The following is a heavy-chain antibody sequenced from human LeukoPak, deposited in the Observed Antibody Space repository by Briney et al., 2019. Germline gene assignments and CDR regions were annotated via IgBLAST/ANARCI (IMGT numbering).Heavy chain of an antibody. V-gene: IGHV3-23*01. D-gene: IGHD3-9*01. CDR3: AKVLRYFMDV. J-gene: IGHJ6*02. CDR2: ISSTGDST. Sequence: GGSLRLSCAASGFTVSSNYMSWVRQAPGKGLEWVSTISSTGDSTYYADSVKGRFTISRDNAKNTLYLQMNSLRAEDTAVYYCAKVLRYFMDVWGQGTTVTVSS. CDR1: GFTVSSNY.